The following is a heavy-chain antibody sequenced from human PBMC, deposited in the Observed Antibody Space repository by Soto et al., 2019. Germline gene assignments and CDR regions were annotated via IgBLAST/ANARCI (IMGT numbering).Heavy chain of an antibody. D-gene: IGHD3-16*01. CDR1: GFPFSNHA. CDR3: ARDVLRYLIGNSFDP. Sequence: GGSLRLSCAASGFPFSNHAMNWVRQAPGKGLEWVADISYDGNTKYYADSAKGRFTISRDRYKNTLYLVMNSLRADDTAVYYCARDVLRYLIGNSFDPWGQGTLVTVSS. J-gene: IGHJ5*02. V-gene: IGHV3-30-3*01. CDR2: ISYDGNTK.